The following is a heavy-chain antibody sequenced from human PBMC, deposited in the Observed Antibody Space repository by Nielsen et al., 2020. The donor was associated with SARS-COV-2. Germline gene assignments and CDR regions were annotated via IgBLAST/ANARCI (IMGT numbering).Heavy chain of an antibody. D-gene: IGHD4-17*01. CDR1: GFIFDGYA. V-gene: IGHV3-9*01. CDR2: ISWNSGSI. Sequence: SLKISCAASGFIFDGYAMHWVRQAPGKGLEWVSGISWNSGSIGYADSVKGRFTISRDNAKNSLYLQMNSLRAEDTALYYCAKLPTVTTPFDYWGQGTLVTVSS. CDR3: AKLPTVTTPFDY. J-gene: IGHJ4*02.